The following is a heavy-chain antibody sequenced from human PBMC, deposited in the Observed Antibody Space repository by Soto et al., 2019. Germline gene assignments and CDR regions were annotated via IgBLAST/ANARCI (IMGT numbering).Heavy chain of an antibody. CDR3: AKEEEWQCLDYYFDY. D-gene: IGHD6-19*01. V-gene: IGHV3-30*18. CDR2: ISYDGSNK. J-gene: IGHJ4*02. CDR1: GFTFSSYG. Sequence: QVQLVESGGGVVQPGRSLRLSCAASGFTFSSYGMHWVRQAPGKGLEWVAVISYDGSNKYYADSVKGRFTISRDNSKNTLYLQMNSLRAEDTAVYYCAKEEEWQCLDYYFDYWGQGTLVTVSS.